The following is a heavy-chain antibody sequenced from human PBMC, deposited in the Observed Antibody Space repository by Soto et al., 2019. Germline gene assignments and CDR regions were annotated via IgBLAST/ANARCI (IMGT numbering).Heavy chain of an antibody. J-gene: IGHJ5*02. CDR3: AKDPILPVAALNWFDP. V-gene: IGHV3-23*01. D-gene: IGHD6-19*01. CDR1: GFTFSSYA. CDR2: ISGSGGST. Sequence: EVQLLESGGGLVQPGGSLRLSCAASGFTFSSYAMSWVRQAPGKGLEWVSAISGSGGSTDYADSVKGRFTISRDNSKNTLYLQMNSLRAEDTAVYYCAKDPILPVAALNWFDPWGQGTLVTVSS.